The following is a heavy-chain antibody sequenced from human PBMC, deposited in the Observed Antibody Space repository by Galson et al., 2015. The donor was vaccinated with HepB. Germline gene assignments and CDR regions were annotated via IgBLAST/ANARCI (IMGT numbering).Heavy chain of an antibody. CDR2: FEPEDSET. D-gene: IGHD5-12*01. CDR1: GYTLTELS. J-gene: IGHJ4*02. V-gene: IGHV1-24*01. CDR3: AADQSGYSGNGALDF. Sequence: SVKVSCKVSGYTLTELSMHWVRQAPGKGLEWMGGFEPEDSETIYAQKFQGRVSMTEDTSTDIAYMELSSLRSEDTAMYYCAADQSGYSGNGALDFWGQGTLVTVSS.